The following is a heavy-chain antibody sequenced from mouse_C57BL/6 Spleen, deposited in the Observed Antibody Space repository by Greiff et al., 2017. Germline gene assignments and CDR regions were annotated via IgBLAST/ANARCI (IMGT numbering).Heavy chain of an antibody. V-gene: IGHV3-6*01. D-gene: IGHD3-2*02. J-gene: IGHJ4*01. CDR1: GYSITSGYY. Sequence: EVKLVESGPGLVKPSQSLSLTCSVTGYSITSGYYWNWIRQFPGNKLEWMGYISYDGSNNYNPSLKNRISITRDTSKNQFFLKLNSVTTEDTATYYCAREVSSGHEAMDYWGQGTSVTVSS. CDR3: AREVSSGHEAMDY. CDR2: ISYDGSN.